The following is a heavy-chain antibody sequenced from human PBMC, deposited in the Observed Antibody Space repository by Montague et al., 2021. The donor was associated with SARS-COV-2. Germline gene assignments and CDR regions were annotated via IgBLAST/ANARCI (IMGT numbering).Heavy chain of an antibody. J-gene: IGHJ2*01. CDR3: ARDGYNAHQNYWYFDL. D-gene: IGHD5-24*01. V-gene: IGHV4-59*12. CDR1: GGSISTYY. Sequence: SETLSLTCTVSGGSISTYYWSWIRQPPGKGLEWIRYIYHSGSTNYSPSLKSRVTISVDTSKNQFSLKLSSVTAADTAVYYCARDGYNAHQNYWYFDLWGRGTLVTVSS. CDR2: IYHSGST.